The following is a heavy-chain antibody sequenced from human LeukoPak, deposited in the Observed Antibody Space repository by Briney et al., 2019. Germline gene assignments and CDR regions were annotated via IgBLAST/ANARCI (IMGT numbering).Heavy chain of an antibody. CDR3: ARVEYSSSSNLNWFDP. D-gene: IGHD6-6*01. Sequence: GGSLRLSCAASGXTFSSYWVHWVRQAPGKGLVWVSRINSDGSSTSYADSVKGRFTISRDNAKNTLYLQMNSLRAEDTAVYYCARVEYSSSSNLNWFDPWGQGILVTVSS. CDR1: GXTFSSYW. J-gene: IGHJ5*02. CDR2: INSDGSST. V-gene: IGHV3-74*01.